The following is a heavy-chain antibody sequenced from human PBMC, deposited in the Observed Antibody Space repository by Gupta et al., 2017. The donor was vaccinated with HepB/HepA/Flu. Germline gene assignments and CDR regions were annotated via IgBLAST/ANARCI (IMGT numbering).Heavy chain of an antibody. Sequence: QVQLVQSGAEVKKPGASVKVSCKASGYTFTSYAMHWVRQAPGQRLEWMGWINAGNGNTKYSQKFQGRVTITRDTSASTAYMELSSLRSEDTAVYYCARDGFGSSGWGYYFDYWGQGTLVTVSS. D-gene: IGHD6-19*01. CDR3: ARDGFGSSGWGYYFDY. V-gene: IGHV1-3*01. J-gene: IGHJ4*02. CDR2: INAGNGNT. CDR1: GYTFTSYA.